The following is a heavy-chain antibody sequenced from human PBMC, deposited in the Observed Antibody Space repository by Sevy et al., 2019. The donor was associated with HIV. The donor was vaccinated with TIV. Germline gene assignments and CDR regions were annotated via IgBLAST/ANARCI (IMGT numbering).Heavy chain of an antibody. Sequence: GGSLRLSCAASGFTFRSYSMNWVRQAPGKGLEWLSYISRSSRTIYYAESVEGRFTISRDNAKNSLYLQMDSLRGEDTGTYYCARAYSGGWPQGAWTDNWGHGTLVTVSS. CDR2: ISRSSRTI. D-gene: IGHD5-12*01. CDR3: ARAYSGGWPQGAWTDN. CDR1: GFTFRSYS. V-gene: IGHV3-48*01. J-gene: IGHJ4*01.